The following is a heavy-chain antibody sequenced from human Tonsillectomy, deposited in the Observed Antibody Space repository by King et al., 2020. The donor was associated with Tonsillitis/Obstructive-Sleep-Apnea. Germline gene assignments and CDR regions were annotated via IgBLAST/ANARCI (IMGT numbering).Heavy chain of an antibody. CDR3: AKDFAAVTGDPGS. CDR2: NSVSNGGT. CDR1: GFTFSTYA. D-gene: IGHD6-19*01. Sequence: VQLVESGGGLVQPGGSLRLSCVASGFTFSTYASTWVRQAPGKGAEWVSGNSVSNGGTCYADSVKGRFTISRDNSKNTLYLQMNSLGADDTALYYCAKDFAAVTGDPGSWGQGTLVTVSS. J-gene: IGHJ5*02. V-gene: IGHV3-23*04.